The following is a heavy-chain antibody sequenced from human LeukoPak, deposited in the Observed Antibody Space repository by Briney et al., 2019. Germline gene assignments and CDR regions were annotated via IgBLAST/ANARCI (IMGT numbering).Heavy chain of an antibody. CDR1: GFTFNNYA. CDR3: ARALGYNYGF. Sequence: QPGRSLRLSCAASGFTFNNYAIHWVRQAPGKRLEWVAFISYDGSNKQYADSVKGRFTISRDNSKNTVSLQMNSLRGEDTAVYYCARALGYNYGFWGQGTLVTVSS. J-gene: IGHJ4*02. V-gene: IGHV3-30*04. CDR2: ISYDGSNK. D-gene: IGHD5-18*01.